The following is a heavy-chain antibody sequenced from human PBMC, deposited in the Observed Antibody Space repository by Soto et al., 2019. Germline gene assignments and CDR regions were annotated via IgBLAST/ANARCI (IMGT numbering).Heavy chain of an antibody. D-gene: IGHD3-22*01. Sequence: EVQMLQSGGGLVQPGGSLRLSCTASGFTFSDYAMSWVRQAPGRGLEWVSLISSAGGSSSYADSVKGRFTISRDNSNYTLYLQMHSLRAEDTAKYYCAKDLPPYYYDSSGYFDYWRQGALVTVAS. CDR3: AKDLPPYYYDSSGYFDY. J-gene: IGHJ4*02. V-gene: IGHV3-23*01. CDR1: GFTFSDYA. CDR2: ISSAGGSS.